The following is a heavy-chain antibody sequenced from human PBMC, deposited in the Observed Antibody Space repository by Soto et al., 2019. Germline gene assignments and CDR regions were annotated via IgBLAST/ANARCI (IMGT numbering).Heavy chain of an antibody. CDR3: TRDASRDSSARGWFDP. V-gene: IGHV3-48*03. CDR1: RFTFSAYE. Sequence: GGSLRLSCAASRFTFSAYEMHWLRQAPGKGLEWVSYISTSGSTVYYADSVKGRFTVSRDNTRNSLYLQMDSLRDEDTAVYYCTRDASRDSSARGWFDPWGPNPGHRLL. CDR2: ISTSGSTV. D-gene: IGHD6-13*01. J-gene: IGHJ5*02.